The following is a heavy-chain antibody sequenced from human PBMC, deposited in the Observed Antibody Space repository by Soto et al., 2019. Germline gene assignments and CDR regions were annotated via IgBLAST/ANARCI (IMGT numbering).Heavy chain of an antibody. CDR2: IRSKAYGGTT. CDR3: TRDMVTWEGYYYGMDV. Sequence: GGSLRLSCTASGFTFGDYAMSWFHQAPGKGLEWVGFIRSKAYGGTTEYAASVKGRFTISRDDSKSIAYLQMNSLKTEDTAVYYCTRDMVTWEGYYYGMDVWGQGTTVTVSS. V-gene: IGHV3-49*03. J-gene: IGHJ6*02. D-gene: IGHD5-18*01. CDR1: GFTFGDYA.